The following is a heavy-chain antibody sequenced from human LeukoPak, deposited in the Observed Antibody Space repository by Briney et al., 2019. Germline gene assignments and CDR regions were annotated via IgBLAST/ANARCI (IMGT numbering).Heavy chain of an antibody. J-gene: IGHJ5*02. D-gene: IGHD1-20*01. CDR1: GGSISSYY. Sequence: SETLSLTCTVSGGSISSYYWSWIRQPAGKGLEWIGRIYTSGSTNYNPSLKSRVTMSVDTSKNQFSLKLSSVTAADTAAYYCARLLIGITGTRLDPWGQGTLVTVSS. V-gene: IGHV4-4*07. CDR2: IYTSGST. CDR3: ARLLIGITGTRLDP.